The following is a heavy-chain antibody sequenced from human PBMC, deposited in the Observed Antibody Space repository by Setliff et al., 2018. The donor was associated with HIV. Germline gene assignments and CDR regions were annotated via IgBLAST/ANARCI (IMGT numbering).Heavy chain of an antibody. D-gene: IGHD3-22*01. V-gene: IGHV4-31*03. J-gene: IGHJ3*02. CDR2: IYYSGST. CDR3: ARETSTMIVVVKGAFDI. CDR1: GGSISSGGYY. Sequence: TLSLTCTVSGGSISSGGYYWSWIRQHPGKGLEWIGYIYYSGSTYYNPSLKSRVTISVDTSKNQFSLKLSSVTAADTAVYYCARETSTMIVVVKGAFDIWGQGTMVTV.